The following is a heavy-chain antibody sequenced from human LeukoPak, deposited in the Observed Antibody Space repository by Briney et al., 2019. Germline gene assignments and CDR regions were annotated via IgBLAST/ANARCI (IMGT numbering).Heavy chain of an antibody. V-gene: IGHV3-23*01. CDR2: ISGSGGST. CDR3: AKVFDYDYVWGSYRYGPFDC. CDR1: GFTFSSYA. Sequence: GGSLRLSCAASGFTFSSYAMSWVRQAPGKGLEWVSAISGSGGSTYYADSVKGRFTISRDNSKNTLYLQMNSLRAEDTAVYYCAKVFDYDYVWGSYRYGPFDCWGQGTLVTVSS. J-gene: IGHJ4*02. D-gene: IGHD3-16*02.